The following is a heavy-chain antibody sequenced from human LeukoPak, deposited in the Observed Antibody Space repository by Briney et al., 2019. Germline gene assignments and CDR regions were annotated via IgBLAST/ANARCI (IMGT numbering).Heavy chain of an antibody. CDR3: AKGSYCSGGSCFFDY. Sequence: GGSLRLSCAASGFTFSSCAMSWVRQAPGKGLEWVSAISGSGGSTYYADSVKGRFTISRDNSKNTLYLQMNSLRAEDTAVYYCAKGSYCSGGSCFFDYWGQGTLVTVSS. CDR1: GFTFSSCA. J-gene: IGHJ4*02. D-gene: IGHD2-15*01. V-gene: IGHV3-23*01. CDR2: ISGSGGST.